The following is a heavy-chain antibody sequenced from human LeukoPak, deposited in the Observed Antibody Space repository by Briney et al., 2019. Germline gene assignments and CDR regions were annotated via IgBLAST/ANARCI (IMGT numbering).Heavy chain of an antibody. CDR2: IIPMFGSA. V-gene: IGHV1-69*01. CDR1: GGTFSSYA. D-gene: IGHD1-20*01. J-gene: IGHJ6*03. CDR3: AREVHGYNRKDMLSETNSYYYMDV. Sequence: SVKVSCKASGGTFSSYAISWVRQAPGQGLEWMGGIIPMFGSANYTQKFQDRVTITADESTSTAYMELSSLRSEDTAVYFCAREVHGYNRKDMLSETNSYYYMDVWGKGASVTVSS.